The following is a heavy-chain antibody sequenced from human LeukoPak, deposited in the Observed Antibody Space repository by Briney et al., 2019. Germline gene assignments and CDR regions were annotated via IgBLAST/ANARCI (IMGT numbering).Heavy chain of an antibody. CDR2: IIPIFGTA. CDR1: GYTFTTYG. CDR3: ARDVGRCSGGSCYYYYYYMDV. Sequence: SVKVSCKASGYTFTTYGINWVRQAPGQGLEWMGGIIPIFGTANYAQKFQGRVTITADESTSTAYMELSSLRSEDTAVYYCARDVGRCSGGSCYYYYYYMDVWGKGTTVTISS. J-gene: IGHJ6*03. V-gene: IGHV1-69*13. D-gene: IGHD2-15*01.